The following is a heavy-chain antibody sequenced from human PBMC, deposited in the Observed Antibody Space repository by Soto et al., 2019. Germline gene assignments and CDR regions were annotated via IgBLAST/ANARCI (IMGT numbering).Heavy chain of an antibody. J-gene: IGHJ4*02. CDR3: ARDLEGSGSYSDY. V-gene: IGHV3-21*01. Sequence: GGSLRLSCAASGFTFSSYSMNWVRQAPGKWLEWVSSISSSSSYIYYADSVKGRFTISRDNAKNSLYLQMNSLRAEDTAVYYCARDLEGSGSYSDYWGQGTLVTVSS. D-gene: IGHD3-10*01. CDR2: ISSSSSYI. CDR1: GFTFSSYS.